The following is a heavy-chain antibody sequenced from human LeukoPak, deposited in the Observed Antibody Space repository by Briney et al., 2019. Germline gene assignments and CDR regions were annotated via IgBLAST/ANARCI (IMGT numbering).Heavy chain of an antibody. CDR3: ARDPSPIVYSSSSESGYFDY. CDR1: GFTFSSYW. D-gene: IGHD6-6*01. CDR2: IKQDGSEK. Sequence: GGSLRLSCAASGFTFSSYWMSWVRQAPGKGLEGVANIKQDGSEKYYVDSVKGRFTISRDNAKNSLYLQMNSLRAEDTAVYYCARDPSPIVYSSSSESGYFDYWGQGTLVTVSS. J-gene: IGHJ4*02. V-gene: IGHV3-7*01.